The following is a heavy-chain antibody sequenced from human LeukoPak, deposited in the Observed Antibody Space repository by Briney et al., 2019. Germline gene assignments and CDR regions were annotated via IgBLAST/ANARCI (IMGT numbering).Heavy chain of an antibody. CDR2: IKQDGSEK. V-gene: IGHV3-7*01. D-gene: IGHD4-23*01. CDR1: GFTFSTYW. J-gene: IGHJ4*02. Sequence: GGSLRLSCAASGFTFSTYWMTWVRQAPGKGLEWVANIKQDGSEKYYVDSVKGRFTISRDNAKHSLYLQMNSLRAEDTAVYYCARDDYGGLSDYWGQGTLVTVSS. CDR3: ARDDYGGLSDY.